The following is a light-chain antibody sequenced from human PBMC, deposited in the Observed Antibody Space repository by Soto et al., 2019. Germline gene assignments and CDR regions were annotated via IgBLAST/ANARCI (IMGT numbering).Light chain of an antibody. Sequence: EIVLTQSPGTLSLSPGERATLSCRASQSVSNNYLAWYQQKPGQAPRLLIYAASSRAADIPDRFSGSGSGTDFTLTINSLEPGDFAVYYCQQYVSSPFTFGPGTKVDIK. J-gene: IGKJ3*01. CDR1: QSVSNNY. V-gene: IGKV3-20*01. CDR3: QQYVSSPFT. CDR2: AAS.